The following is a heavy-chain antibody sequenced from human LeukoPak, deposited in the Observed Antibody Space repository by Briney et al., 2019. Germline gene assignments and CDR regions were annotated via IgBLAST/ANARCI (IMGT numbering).Heavy chain of an antibody. CDR2: ISWNSGSI. CDR1: GFTFDDYA. J-gene: IGHJ4*02. CDR3: ASPFSSSSPEMGY. D-gene: IGHD6-13*01. Sequence: GGSLRLSCAASGFTFDDYAMHWVWQAPGKGLEWVSGISWNSGSIGYADSVKGQFTISRDNAKNSLYLQMNSLRAEDTAVYYCASPFSSSSPEMGYWGQGTLVTVSS. V-gene: IGHV3-9*01.